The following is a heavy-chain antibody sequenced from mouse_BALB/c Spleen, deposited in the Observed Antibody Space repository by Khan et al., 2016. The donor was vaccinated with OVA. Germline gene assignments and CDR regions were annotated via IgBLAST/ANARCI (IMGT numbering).Heavy chain of an antibody. Sequence: QIQLLQSGPVLRKPGETVKISCQTPGYTFTDFRVNWVKQAPGMGLKWMGCINTFTGEPTYSHDFKGRFAFTLETSASTAYLQINNLKNEDMAAYVCSRKGHGDSYYFDYWGQGTTLTVSS. CDR2: INTFTGEP. CDR1: GYTFTDFR. V-gene: IGHV9-1*02. CDR3: SRKGHGDSYYFDY. J-gene: IGHJ2*01. D-gene: IGHD2-13*01.